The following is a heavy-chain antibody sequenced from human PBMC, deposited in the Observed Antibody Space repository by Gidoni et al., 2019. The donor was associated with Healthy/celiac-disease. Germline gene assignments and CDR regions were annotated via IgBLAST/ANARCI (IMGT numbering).Heavy chain of an antibody. V-gene: IGHV1-2*04. CDR3: ASAISSDYYYYYYGMDV. CDR2: INPNSGGT. Sequence: QVQLEQTGAEGKKRGASVQVSCKASGHTLTGYDLHWVRQAPGQGLEWMAWINPNSGGTNYAHEFQGWVNMTRDTSISTADMELSRLRSDDPAVYYWASAISSDYYYYYYGMDVWGQGTTVTVSS. CDR1: GHTLTGYD. D-gene: IGHD6-19*01. J-gene: IGHJ6*02.